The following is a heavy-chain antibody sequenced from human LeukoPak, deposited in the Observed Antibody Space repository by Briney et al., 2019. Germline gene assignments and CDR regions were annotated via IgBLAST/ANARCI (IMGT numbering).Heavy chain of an antibody. Sequence: GGSLRLSWAASGFTFRDYAMSWVRQAPGKGLEWVSVISGTGDTTHYADSVKGRLTISRDNSQNTVFLQMNSLRAEDTAVCYCATDYYDRSGDYTVDYWGQGSLVTVSS. CDR3: ATDYYDRSGDYTVDY. D-gene: IGHD3-22*01. CDR1: GFTFRDYA. CDR2: ISGTGDTT. V-gene: IGHV3-23*01. J-gene: IGHJ4*02.